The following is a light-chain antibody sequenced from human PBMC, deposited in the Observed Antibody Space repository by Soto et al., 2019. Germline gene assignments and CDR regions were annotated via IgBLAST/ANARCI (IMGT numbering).Light chain of an antibody. CDR3: QSYDSSLSGYV. V-gene: IGLV1-40*01. Sequence: QSVLTQPPSVSGAPGQRVTISCTGSSSNIGTNYDVHWYQQLLRRAPKLLIYGNSNRPSGVPDRFSGSKSGTSASLAITGLQAEDEADYYCQSYDSSLSGYVFGTGTKLTVL. CDR2: GNS. J-gene: IGLJ1*01. CDR1: SSNIGTNYD.